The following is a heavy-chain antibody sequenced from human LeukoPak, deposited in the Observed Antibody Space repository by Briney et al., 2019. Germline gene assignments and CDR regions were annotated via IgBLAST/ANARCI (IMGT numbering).Heavy chain of an antibody. V-gene: IGHV1-46*01. CDR3: ARDPGDRVFDP. CDR1: GYTFTGYH. CDR2: INPSGGST. J-gene: IGHJ5*02. D-gene: IGHD3-16*01. Sequence: GASVKVSCKASGYTFTGYHMHWVRQAPGQGLEWMGVINPSGGSTSYAQKFQGRVTMTRDTSTSTVYMELSSLRSEDTAVYYCARDPGDRVFDPWGQGTLVTVSS.